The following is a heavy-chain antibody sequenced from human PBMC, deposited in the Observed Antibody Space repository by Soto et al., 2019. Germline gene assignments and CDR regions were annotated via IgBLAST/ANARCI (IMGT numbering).Heavy chain of an antibody. CDR2: IFYRGST. CDR1: GGSISTSRSY. V-gene: IGHV4-39*01. D-gene: IGHD2-21*01. J-gene: IGHJ5*02. Sequence: QLQLLESGPGLVKASETLSLTCNVSGGSISTSRSYWAWIRQPPGKGLEWLANIFYRGSTYYNPTLASRVTVSVDPSKNEFSLKLRSVTAADTAVYYCARQPTTGDTDLWFDPWGQGTLVTVSS. CDR3: ARQPTTGDTDLWFDP.